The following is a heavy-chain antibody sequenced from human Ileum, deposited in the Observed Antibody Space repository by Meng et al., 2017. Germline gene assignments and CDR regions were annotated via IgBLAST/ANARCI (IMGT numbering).Heavy chain of an antibody. CDR3: AACSPRYGSGSYYNEDYYYYGMDV. V-gene: IGHV4-31*03. Sequence: SETLSLTCTVSGGSISSGGYYWSWIRQHPGKGLEWIGYIYYSGSTYYNPSLKSRVTISVDTSKNQFSLKLSSVTAADTAVYYCAACSPRYGSGSYYNEDYYYYGMDVWGQGTTVTVSS. CDR1: GGSISSGGYY. CDR2: IYYSGST. J-gene: IGHJ6*02. D-gene: IGHD3-10*01.